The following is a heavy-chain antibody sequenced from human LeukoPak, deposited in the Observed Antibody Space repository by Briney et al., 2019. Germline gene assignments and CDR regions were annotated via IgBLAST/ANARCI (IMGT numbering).Heavy chain of an antibody. V-gene: IGHV4-34*01. J-gene: IGHJ4*02. D-gene: IGHD1-14*01. CDR3: ARVGPSWEPDY. CDR1: GGSFSGYY. Sequence: SETLSLTCAVYGGSFSGYYWSWIRQPPGKGLEWIGEINHSGSTNYNPSLKSRVTISVDTSKNQFSLKLSSVTAADTAVYYCARVGPSWEPDYWGQGTLVTVSS. CDR2: INHSGST.